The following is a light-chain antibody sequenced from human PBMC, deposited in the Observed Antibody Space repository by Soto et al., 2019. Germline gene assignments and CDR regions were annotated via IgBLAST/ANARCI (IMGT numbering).Light chain of an antibody. J-gene: IGLJ1*01. CDR2: EVT. CDR1: SSAVGYYDY. CDR3: AAWDDSLSGFYV. Sequence: QSALTQPPSASGFPGQSVTISCTGTSSAVGYYDYVSWYQQHPGKAPKLVIYEVTKRPSGVPDRFSGSKSGTSASLAISGLRSEDEADYYCAAWDDSLSGFYVFGTGTKVTVL. V-gene: IGLV2-8*01.